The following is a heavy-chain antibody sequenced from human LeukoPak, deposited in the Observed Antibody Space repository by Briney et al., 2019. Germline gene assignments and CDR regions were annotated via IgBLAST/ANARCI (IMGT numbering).Heavy chain of an antibody. J-gene: IGHJ4*02. D-gene: IGHD3-10*01. Sequence: SETLSLTCAVSGYSISSGYYWGWIRRPPGKGLEWIGSIYHSGSTYYNPSLKSRVTISVDTSKNQFSLKLSSVTAADTAVYYCASRFVSTMVRGVIRDYWGQGTLVTVSS. V-gene: IGHV4-38-2*01. CDR2: IYHSGST. CDR3: ASRFVSTMVRGVIRDY. CDR1: GYSISSGYY.